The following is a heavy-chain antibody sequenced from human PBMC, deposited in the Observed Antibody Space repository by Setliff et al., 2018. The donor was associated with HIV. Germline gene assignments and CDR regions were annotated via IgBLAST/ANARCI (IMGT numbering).Heavy chain of an antibody. V-gene: IGHV1-69*05. Sequence: SVKVSCKASGVTFSNYAISWVRQAPGQGREWMGGIIPIFGTANYAQKFQGRVTITTDESKITAYMELSCLRSEDTAVYYCARDTGQLLGGFDIWGQGTMVTVSS. CDR1: GVTFSNYA. J-gene: IGHJ3*02. D-gene: IGHD6-13*01. CDR2: IIPIFGTA. CDR3: ARDTGQLLGGFDI.